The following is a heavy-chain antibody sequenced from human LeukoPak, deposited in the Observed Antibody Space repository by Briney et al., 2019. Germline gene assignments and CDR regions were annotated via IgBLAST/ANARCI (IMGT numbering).Heavy chain of an antibody. Sequence: GGSLRLSCAASGFTFSSYSMSWVRQAPGKGLEWVSSISSSSSYIYYADSVKGRFTISRDNAKNSLYLQMNSLRAEDTAVYYCARGLTDYDILTGLDYWGQGTLVTVSS. CDR2: ISSSSSYI. CDR1: GFTFSSYS. V-gene: IGHV3-21*01. D-gene: IGHD3-9*01. J-gene: IGHJ4*02. CDR3: ARGLTDYDILTGLDY.